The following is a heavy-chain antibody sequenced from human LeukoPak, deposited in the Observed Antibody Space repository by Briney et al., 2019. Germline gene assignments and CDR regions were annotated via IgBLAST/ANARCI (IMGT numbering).Heavy chain of an antibody. CDR2: IYSGGST. CDR1: GFTVSSNY. D-gene: IGHD6-19*01. V-gene: IGHV3-66*02. CDR3: ARDPSNGWYWFDP. J-gene: IGHJ5*02. Sequence: GGFLRLSCAASGFTVSSNYMSWVRQAPGKGLEWVSVIYSGGSTYYADSVKGRFTISRDNSKNTLYLQMNSLRAEDTAVYYCARDPSNGWYWFDPWGQGTLVTVSS.